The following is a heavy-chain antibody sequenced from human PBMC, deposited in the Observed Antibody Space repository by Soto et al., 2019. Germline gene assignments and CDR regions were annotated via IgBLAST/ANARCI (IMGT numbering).Heavy chain of an antibody. J-gene: IGHJ6*02. CDR3: ARGEPASFYHGLDV. D-gene: IGHD2-2*01. CDR1: GGSITSSY. V-gene: IGHV4-59*01. Sequence: PSETLSLTCTVSGGSITSSYWSWIRRPPGKGLEWIAYIYDTGISGYTPSTSYNPSLKSRVTMSVDTSKSQFSLKLTSVTAADTAVYYCARGEPASFYHGLDVWRQRLTVTVSS. CDR2: IYDTGISGYTPST.